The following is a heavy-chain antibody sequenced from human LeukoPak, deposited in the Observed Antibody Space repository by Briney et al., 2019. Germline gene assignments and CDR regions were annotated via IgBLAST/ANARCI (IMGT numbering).Heavy chain of an antibody. D-gene: IGHD1-26*01. CDR1: GFTFSNYN. CDR3: ARDPYSGSYSAYYYYYMDV. CDR2: ITSSSSYI. V-gene: IGHV3-21*01. Sequence: GGSLRLSCAASGFTFSNYNMNWVRPAPGKGLEGVSSITSSSSYIYYADSVKGRFTISRDNAKNSLYLQMNSLRAEDTAVYYSARDPYSGSYSAYYYYYMDVWGKGTTVTVSS. J-gene: IGHJ6*03.